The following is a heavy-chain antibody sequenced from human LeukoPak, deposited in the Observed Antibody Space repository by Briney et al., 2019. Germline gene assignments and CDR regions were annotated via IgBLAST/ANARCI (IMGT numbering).Heavy chain of an antibody. D-gene: IGHD6-19*01. CDR2: ISAYNGNT. J-gene: IGHJ4*02. CDR3: ARSSVYSSGWGPDRPPSYFDY. V-gene: IGHV1-18*01. Sequence: GESLKISCKASGYTFTSYGISWVRQAPGQGLEWMGWISAYNGNTNYAQKLQGRVTMTTDTSTSTAYMELRSLRSDDTAVYYCARSSVYSSGWGPDRPPSYFDYWGQGTLVTVSS. CDR1: GYTFTSYG.